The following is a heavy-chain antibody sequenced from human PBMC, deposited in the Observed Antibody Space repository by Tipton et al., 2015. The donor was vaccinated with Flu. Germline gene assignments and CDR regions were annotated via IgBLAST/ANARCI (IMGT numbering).Heavy chain of an antibody. CDR2: IYYSGST. Sequence: TLSLTCTVSGGSISSGTYHWGWIRQPPGKGLEWIGTIYYSGSTYYNPSLKSRVTISVDTSKNQFSLKVSSVTAADTAIYYCARDPGAVPYYFDYWGQGTLITVSS. V-gene: IGHV4-39*07. CDR3: ARDPGAVPYYFDY. D-gene: IGHD3-10*01. J-gene: IGHJ4*02. CDR1: GGSISSGTYH.